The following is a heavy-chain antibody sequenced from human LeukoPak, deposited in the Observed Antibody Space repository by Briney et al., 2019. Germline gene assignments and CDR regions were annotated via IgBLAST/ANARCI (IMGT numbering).Heavy chain of an antibody. CDR2: ISSSGSTI. CDR3: ARDLSGIAAEEGFDL. V-gene: IGHV3-11*01. Sequence: GGSLRLSCAASGFTFSSYAMSWIRQAPGKGLEWVLYISSSGSTIYYADSVKGRFTISRDNAKNSLYLQMNSLRAEDTAVYYCARDLSGIAAEEGFDLWGQGTLVTVSS. CDR1: GFTFSSYA. J-gene: IGHJ5*02. D-gene: IGHD6-13*01.